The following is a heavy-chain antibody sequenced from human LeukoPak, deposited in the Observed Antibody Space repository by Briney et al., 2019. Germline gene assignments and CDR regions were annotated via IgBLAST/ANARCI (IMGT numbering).Heavy chain of an antibody. D-gene: IGHD5-18*01. V-gene: IGHV1-69*05. CDR3: ASNIHSYGYRFDY. Sequence: SVKVSCKASGGTFSSYAISWVRQAPGQGLEWMGRIIPIFGTANYAQKFQGGVTITTDESTSTAYMELSSLRSEDTAVYYCASNIHSYGYRFDYWGQGTLVTVSS. CDR2: IIPIFGTA. J-gene: IGHJ4*02. CDR1: GGTFSSYA.